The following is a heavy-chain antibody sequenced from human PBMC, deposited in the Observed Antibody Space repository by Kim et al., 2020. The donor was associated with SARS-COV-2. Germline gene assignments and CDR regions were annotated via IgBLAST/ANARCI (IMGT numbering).Heavy chain of an antibody. D-gene: IGHD1-7*01. V-gene: IGHV2-70*11. CDR3: ARIRGIGTTRSQSYQYYLDV. J-gene: IGHJ6*03. CDR2: IDWDDDK. Sequence: SGPTLVNPTQTLTLTCTFSGVSLFTRGMCGSWIRQPPGKALEWLARIDWDDDKYYNTSLKTRLTISKDTSKNQLVLTLTNMDPVDTATYYCARIRGIGTTRSQSYQYYLDVWGKGTTVTVSS. CDR1: GVSLFTRGMC.